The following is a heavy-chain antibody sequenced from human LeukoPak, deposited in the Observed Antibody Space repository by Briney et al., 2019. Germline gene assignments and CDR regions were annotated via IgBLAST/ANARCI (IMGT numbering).Heavy chain of an antibody. CDR2: ISYDGSNK. CDR3: AKEVATLILY. V-gene: IGHV3-30*18. J-gene: IGHJ4*02. D-gene: IGHD5-12*01. CDR1: GFTFSSYG. Sequence: PGGSLRLSCAASGFTFSSYGMHWVRQAPGKGLEWVAVISYDGSNKYYADSVKGRFTISRDNSKNTLYLQINSLRAEDTAVYYCAKEVATLILYWGQGTLVTVSS.